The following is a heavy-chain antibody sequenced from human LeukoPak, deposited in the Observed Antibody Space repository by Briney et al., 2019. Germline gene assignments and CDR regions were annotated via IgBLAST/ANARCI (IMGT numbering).Heavy chain of an antibody. D-gene: IGHD4-17*01. CDR2: ISGSGGST. CDR3: AGYGDYGGFDN. J-gene: IGHJ4*02. Sequence: HPGGSLRLSCAASGFTFSSYAMSWVRQAPGKGLEWVSAISGSGGSTYYADSVKGRFTISRDNAKNLLYLQMNSLRAEDTAVYYCAGYGDYGGFDNWGQGTLVTVS. V-gene: IGHV3-23*01. CDR1: GFTFSSYA.